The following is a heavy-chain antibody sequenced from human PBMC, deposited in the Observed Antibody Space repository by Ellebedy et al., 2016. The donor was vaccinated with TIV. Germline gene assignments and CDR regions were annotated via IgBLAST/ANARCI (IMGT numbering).Heavy chain of an antibody. CDR1: GFTFSSYA. J-gene: IGHJ4*02. CDR3: AREKMSSGSSFHFDY. CDR2: ISYDGSNK. Sequence: GGSLRLSXAASGFTFSSYAMHWVRQAPGKGLEWVAVISYDGSNKYYADSVKGRFTISRDNSKNTLYLQMNSLRAEDTAVYYCAREKMSSGSSFHFDYWGQGTLVTVSS. V-gene: IGHV3-30-3*01. D-gene: IGHD1-26*01.